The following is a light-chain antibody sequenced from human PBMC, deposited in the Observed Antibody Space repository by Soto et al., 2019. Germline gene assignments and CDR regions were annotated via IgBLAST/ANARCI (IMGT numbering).Light chain of an antibody. CDR1: NIGSKS. V-gene: IGLV2-14*01. Sequence: LTQPPSVSVAPGQTARITCGGNNIGSKSVHWYQQHPGKAPKLMIYEVSNRPSGVSNRFSGSKSGNTASLTISGLQAEDEADYYCISYTTTSTLVFGGGTKLTVL. J-gene: IGLJ3*02. CDR2: EVS. CDR3: ISYTTTSTLV.